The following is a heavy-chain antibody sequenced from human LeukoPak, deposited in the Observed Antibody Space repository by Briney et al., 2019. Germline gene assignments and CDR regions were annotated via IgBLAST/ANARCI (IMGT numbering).Heavy chain of an antibody. CDR3: ARIVATIAAAGSSKAFDP. D-gene: IGHD5-12*01. J-gene: IGHJ5*02. V-gene: IGHV3-21*01. CDR1: GFTFSSYS. Sequence: KPGGSLRLSCAASGFTFSSYSTNWVRQAPGKGLEWVSSISSSSSYIYYADSVKGRFTISRDNAKNSLYLQMNSLRAEDTAVHYCARIVATIAAAGSSKAFDPWGQGTLVTVPS. CDR2: ISSSSSYI.